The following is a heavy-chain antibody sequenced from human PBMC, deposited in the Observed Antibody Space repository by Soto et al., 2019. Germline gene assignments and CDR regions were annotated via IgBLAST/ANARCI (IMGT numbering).Heavy chain of an antibody. CDR3: ARDHLWAFDY. J-gene: IGHJ4*02. D-gene: IGHD3-3*02. V-gene: IGHV3-48*02. CDR1: GFSFSVYS. CDR2: INGRDGAI. Sequence: LRLSCAASGFSFSVYSMNWVRQAPGKGLEWVSYINGRDGAINHVDSVKGRFTISIDIAKNSLYLQMNSLRDEDTAVYFCARDHLWAFDYWGQGVLVTVS.